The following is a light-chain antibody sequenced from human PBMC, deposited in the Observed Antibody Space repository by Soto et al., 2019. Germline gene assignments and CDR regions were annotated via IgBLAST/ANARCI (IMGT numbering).Light chain of an antibody. Sequence: QSALTQPPSASGSPGLSVTISCTGTSSEVGDYDYVSWYQQHPGKAPKLMIYEVSKRPSGVPDRFSGSKSGNTASLTVSGLQTEDEADYYCSSYGGFNNVLFGGGTNLTVL. V-gene: IGLV2-8*01. CDR2: EVS. J-gene: IGLJ2*01. CDR1: SSEVGDYDY. CDR3: SSYGGFNNVL.